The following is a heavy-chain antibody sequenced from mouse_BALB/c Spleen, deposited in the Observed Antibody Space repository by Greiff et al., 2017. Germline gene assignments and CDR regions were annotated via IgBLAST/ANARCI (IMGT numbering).Heavy chain of an antibody. CDR2: INPSTGYT. V-gene: IGHV1-7*01. CDR3: ARPYGNYLDYYAMDY. J-gene: IGHJ4*01. Sequence: VQLQQSGAELAKPGASVKMSCKASGYTFTSYWMHWVKQRPGQGLEWIGYINPSTGYTEYNQKFKDKATLTADKSSSTAYMQLSSLTSEDSAVYYCARPYGNYLDYYAMDYWGQGTSVTVSS. CDR1: GYTFTSYW. D-gene: IGHD2-1*01.